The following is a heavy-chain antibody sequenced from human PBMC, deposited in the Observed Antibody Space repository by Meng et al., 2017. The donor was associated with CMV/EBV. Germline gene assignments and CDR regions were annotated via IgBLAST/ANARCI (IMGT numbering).Heavy chain of an antibody. CDR2: IRYDGSNK. D-gene: IGHD2-2*01. CDR1: GFTCSSYG. V-gene: IGHV3-30*02. Sequence: GESLMLPCASSGFTCSSYGMHWVRQAPGKGLEWVAFIRYDGSNKYYADSVKGRFTISRDNSKNTLYLQMNSLRAEDTAVYYCAKVEGYCSSTSCAIDAFDIWGQGTMVTVSS. J-gene: IGHJ3*02. CDR3: AKVEGYCSSTSCAIDAFDI.